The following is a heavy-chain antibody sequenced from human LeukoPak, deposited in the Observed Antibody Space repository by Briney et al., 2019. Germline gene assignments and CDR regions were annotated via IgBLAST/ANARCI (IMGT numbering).Heavy chain of an antibody. D-gene: IGHD3-10*01. CDR3: ATLSYDFDY. CDR1: GYTLTELS. J-gene: IGHJ4*02. V-gene: IGHV1-24*01. CDR2: FDPEDGET. Sequence: ASVKVSCKVSGYTLTELSMHWVRQAPGKGLEWMGGFDPEDGETIYAQKVQGRVTITEDTSTDTAYMALSSLRSKDPAVYYCATLSYDFDYWGQGNLVTVSS.